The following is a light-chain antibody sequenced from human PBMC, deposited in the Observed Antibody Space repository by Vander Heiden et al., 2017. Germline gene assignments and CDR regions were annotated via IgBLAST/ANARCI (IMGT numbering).Light chain of an antibody. CDR3: GGWESGLNGGV. CDR2: DNN. CDR1: SSNIGNNY. V-gene: IGLV1-51*01. Sequence: RPPCLSAWPPQKVTISCSGSSSNIGNNYVSWYQQLPGTAPKLLIYDNNKRPSGIPDRFSGSKSGTSATLGISGLETGEEADYYCGGWESGLNGGVFGGGTKLTVL. J-gene: IGLJ2*01.